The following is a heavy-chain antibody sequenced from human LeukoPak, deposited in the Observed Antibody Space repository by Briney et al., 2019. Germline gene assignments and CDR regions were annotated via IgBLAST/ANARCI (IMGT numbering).Heavy chain of an antibody. CDR3: AKDKGSTVVTNDAFDI. CDR2: ISWNSGSI. V-gene: IGHV3-9*03. D-gene: IGHD4-23*01. CDR1: GFTFSSYG. J-gene: IGHJ3*02. Sequence: GGSLRLSCAASGFTFSSYGMHWVRQAPGKGLEWVSGISWNSGSIGYADSVKGRFTISRDNAKNPLYLQMNSLRAEDMALYYCAKDKGSTVVTNDAFDIWGQGTMVTVSS.